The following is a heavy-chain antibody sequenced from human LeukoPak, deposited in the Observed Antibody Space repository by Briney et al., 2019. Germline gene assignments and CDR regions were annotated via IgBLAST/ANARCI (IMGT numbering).Heavy chain of an antibody. CDR2: ISSSSSYI. CDR3: ARDGGSGSEPDAFDI. D-gene: IGHD1-14*01. CDR1: GFSFSTYW. J-gene: IGHJ3*02. Sequence: PGGSLRLSCEASGFSFSTYWMTWVHQAPGKGLEWVSSISSSSSYIYYADSVKGRFTISRDNAKNSLYLQMNSLRAEDTAVYYCARDGGSGSEPDAFDIWGQGTMVTVSS. V-gene: IGHV3-21*01.